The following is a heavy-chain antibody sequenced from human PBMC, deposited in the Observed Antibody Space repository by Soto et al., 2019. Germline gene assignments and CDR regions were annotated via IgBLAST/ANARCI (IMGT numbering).Heavy chain of an antibody. Sequence: GGSLRLSCAASGFSVTNNYMNWVRQAPGKGLQWVSLIYRGGDTYYADSVKGRFTISRDNSKNTLYLQMNSLRAEDTAVYFCSKPHNYGDYVYYYGMDVWGQGTTVTVSS. CDR3: SKPHNYGDYVYYYGMDV. J-gene: IGHJ6*02. D-gene: IGHD4-17*01. CDR1: GFSVTNNY. V-gene: IGHV3-66*04. CDR2: IYRGGDT.